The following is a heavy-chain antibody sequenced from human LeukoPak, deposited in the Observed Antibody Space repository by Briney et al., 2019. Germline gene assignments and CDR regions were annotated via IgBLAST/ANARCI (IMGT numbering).Heavy chain of an antibody. Sequence: PGGSLRLSCAASGFTFSSYSMNWVRQAPGKGLEWVSSISSSSSYIYYADSVKGRFTISRDNAKNSLYLRMNSLRAEDTAVYYCARGTAAGFDYWGQGTLVTVSS. V-gene: IGHV3-21*01. CDR3: ARGTAAGFDY. CDR1: GFTFSSYS. J-gene: IGHJ4*02. CDR2: ISSSSSYI. D-gene: IGHD6-13*01.